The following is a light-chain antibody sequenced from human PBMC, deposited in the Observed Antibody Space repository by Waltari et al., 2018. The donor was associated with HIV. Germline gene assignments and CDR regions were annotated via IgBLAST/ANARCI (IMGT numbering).Light chain of an antibody. CDR3: SSYTSCRAVL. J-gene: IGLJ2*01. Sequence: QSALTQPASMSGSPGQSITISCTGTSSDIGGYGYVSWYQQHPGKVPKLILYGVTGRPPGISRPFSCTKAGGTAPLTSAGLQTEDGADYSCSSYTSCRAVLFGGGTKVTVL. CDR2: GVT. CDR1: SSDIGGYGY. V-gene: IGLV2-14*03.